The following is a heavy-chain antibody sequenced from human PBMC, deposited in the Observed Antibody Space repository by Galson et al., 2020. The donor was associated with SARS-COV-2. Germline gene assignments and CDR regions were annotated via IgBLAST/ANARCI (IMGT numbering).Heavy chain of an antibody. D-gene: IGHD1-26*01. V-gene: IGHV2-70*01. CDR1: EFSLSTSGMC. CDR3: ARMPGVGAITYYYYYGMDV. J-gene: IGHJ6*02. Sequence: SGPTLVQPTQPLTLTCTFSEFSLSTSGMCASWIRQPPGKALEWLAHNERDDDKYYSTSLKTRLTISKDTSKNQVVLTMTNMDPVDTATYYCARMPGVGAITYYYYYGMDVWGQGTTVTVSS. CDR2: NERDDDK.